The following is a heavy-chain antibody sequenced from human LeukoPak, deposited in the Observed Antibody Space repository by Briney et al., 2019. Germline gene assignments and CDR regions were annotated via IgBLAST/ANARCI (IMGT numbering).Heavy chain of an antibody. CDR3: ARAISDITIFGVVNKDYGMDV. J-gene: IGHJ6*02. V-gene: IGHV4-59*01. Sequence: SETLSLTCTVSGGSISIYYWSWIRQPPGKGLEWIGYIYYSGSTYYNPSLKSRVTISVDTSKNQFSLKLSSVTAADTAVYYCARAISDITIFGVVNKDYGMDVWGQGTTVTVSS. CDR2: IYYSGST. CDR1: GGSISIYY. D-gene: IGHD3-3*01.